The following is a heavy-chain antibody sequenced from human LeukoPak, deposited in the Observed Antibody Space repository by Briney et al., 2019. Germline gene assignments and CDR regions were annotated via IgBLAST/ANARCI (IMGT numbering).Heavy chain of an antibody. CDR2: INPNSGGT. J-gene: IGHJ3*02. D-gene: IGHD3-22*01. Sequence: GASVKVSCKASGYTFTGYYMHWVRQAPGQGLEWMGWINPNSGGTNYAQKFQGRVTMTRDTSISTAYMELSRLRSDDTAVYYCARVLSGYYYHDAFDIWGQGTMVTVSS. CDR1: GYTFTGYY. CDR3: ARVLSGYYYHDAFDI. V-gene: IGHV1-2*02.